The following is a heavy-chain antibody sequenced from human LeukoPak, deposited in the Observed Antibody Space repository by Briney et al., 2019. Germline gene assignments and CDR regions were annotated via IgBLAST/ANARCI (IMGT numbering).Heavy chain of an antibody. Sequence: PSQTLSLTCTVSGGSISSGGYYWSWIRQPPGKGLEWIGYIYYSGSTNYNPSLKSRVTISVDTSKNQFSLKLSSVTAADTAVYYCARSGSEWLPTMNYYYYGMDVWGQGTTVTVSS. CDR2: IYYSGST. D-gene: IGHD3-3*01. CDR1: GGSISSGGYY. V-gene: IGHV4-61*08. J-gene: IGHJ6*02. CDR3: ARSGSEWLPTMNYYYYGMDV.